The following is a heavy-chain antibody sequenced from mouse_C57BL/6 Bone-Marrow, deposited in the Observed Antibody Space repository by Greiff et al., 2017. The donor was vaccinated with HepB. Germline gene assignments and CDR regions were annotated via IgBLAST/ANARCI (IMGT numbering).Heavy chain of an antibody. CDR2: ISSGSSTI. Sequence: EVKLVESGGGLVKPGGSLKLSCAASGFTFSDYGMHWVRQAPEKGLEWVAYISSGSSTIYYADTVKGRFTISRDNAKNTLFLQMTSLRSEDTAMYYCARPGIYAMDYWGQGTSVTVSS. CDR3: ARPGIYAMDY. CDR1: GFTFSDYG. J-gene: IGHJ4*01. D-gene: IGHD4-1*01. V-gene: IGHV5-17*01.